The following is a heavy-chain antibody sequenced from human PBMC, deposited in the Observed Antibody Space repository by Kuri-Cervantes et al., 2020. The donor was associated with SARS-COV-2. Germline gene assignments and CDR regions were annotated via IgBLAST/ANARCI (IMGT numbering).Heavy chain of an antibody. CDR2: INPDGSYT. J-gene: IGHJ4*02. CDR3: ARDGPHWDFDF. V-gene: IGHV3-74*01. D-gene: IGHD3-16*01. CDR1: GFTFSGHW. Sequence: GESLKISCAASGFTFSGHWIHWVRQAPGKGLVWVSRINPDGSYTNNADSAKGRSTLSRDNAKNMLFLQMNSLRAEDTATYYCARDGPHWDFDFWGQGTLVTVSS.